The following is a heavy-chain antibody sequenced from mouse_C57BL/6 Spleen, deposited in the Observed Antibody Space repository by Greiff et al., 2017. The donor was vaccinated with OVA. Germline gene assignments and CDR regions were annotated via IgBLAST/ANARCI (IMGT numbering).Heavy chain of an antibody. CDR1: GYTFTDHT. J-gene: IGHJ4*01. CDR2: IYPRDGST. Sequence: VQLQQSDAELVKPGASVKISCKVSGYTFTDHTIHWMKQRPEQGLEWIGYIYPRDGSTKYNEKFKGKATLTAGKSSSTAYMQLNSLTSEDSAVYFCARYSSSYYSIFYAMDYWGQGTSVTVSS. D-gene: IGHD2-5*01. CDR3: ARYSSSYYSIFYAMDY. V-gene: IGHV1-78*01.